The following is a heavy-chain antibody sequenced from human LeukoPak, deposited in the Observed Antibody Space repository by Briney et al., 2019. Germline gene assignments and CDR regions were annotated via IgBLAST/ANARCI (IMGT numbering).Heavy chain of an antibody. V-gene: IGHV3-23*01. CDR1: GFTFSNYA. CDR2: VSGRDDST. Sequence: PGASLRLSCAASGFTFSNYAMSWVRQAPGKGLEWVSAVSGRDDSTYYADSVKGRFTISRDNSKNTLYLQMNSLRAEDTAVYYCAKCGDYDILTGYYDSDYWGQGTLVTVSS. J-gene: IGHJ4*02. D-gene: IGHD3-9*01. CDR3: AKCGDYDILTGYYDSDY.